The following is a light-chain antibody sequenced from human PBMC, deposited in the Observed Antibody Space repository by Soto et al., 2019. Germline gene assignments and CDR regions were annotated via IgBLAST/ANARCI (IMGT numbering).Light chain of an antibody. CDR1: QTISNW. CDR3: QQYDSFSVT. Sequence: DIQMTQSPSTLSASVGDRVTITCRASQTISNWLAWYQQKPGKAPKVLIFDASTLDGGVPSRFSGSGSGTEFTLTISSLQPEDFATYYCQQYDSFSVTFGQGTKVDIK. CDR2: DAS. V-gene: IGKV1-5*01. J-gene: IGKJ1*01.